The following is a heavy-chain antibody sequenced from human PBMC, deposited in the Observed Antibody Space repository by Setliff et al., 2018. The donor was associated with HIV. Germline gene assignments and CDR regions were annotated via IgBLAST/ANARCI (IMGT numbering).Heavy chain of an antibody. V-gene: IGHV4-34*01. CDR2: INHSGST. CDR3: AREGTVDALRY. J-gene: IGHJ4*02. D-gene: IGHD3-16*01. CDR1: GGSFSGYY. Sequence: SETLSLTCAIYGGSFSGYYWSWIRQPPGRGLEWIGEINHSGSTNYNPSLKSRVTISVDTSKNQFSLKLSSVTAADTAVYYCAREGTVDALRYWGQGTLVTVSS.